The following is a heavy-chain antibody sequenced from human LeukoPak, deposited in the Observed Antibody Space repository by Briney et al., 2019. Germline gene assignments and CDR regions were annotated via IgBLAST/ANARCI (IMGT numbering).Heavy chain of an antibody. D-gene: IGHD3-22*01. Sequence: GRSLRLSCAASGFTFDDYAMHWVRQAPGKGLEWVSGISWNSGSIGYADSVKGRSTISRDNAKNSLYLQMNSLRAEDTALYYCAKGGSGQNYYDSSGYYPFDYWGQGTLVTVSS. CDR2: ISWNSGSI. CDR1: GFTFDDYA. J-gene: IGHJ4*02. CDR3: AKGGSGQNYYDSSGYYPFDY. V-gene: IGHV3-9*01.